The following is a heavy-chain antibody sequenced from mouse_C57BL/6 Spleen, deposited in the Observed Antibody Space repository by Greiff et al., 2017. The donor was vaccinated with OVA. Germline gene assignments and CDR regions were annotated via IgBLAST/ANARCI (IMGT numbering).Heavy chain of an antibody. D-gene: IGHD3-2*02. CDR1: GYAFSSYW. CDR3: ARWETAQATGAMDY. J-gene: IGHJ4*01. V-gene: IGHV1-80*01. Sequence: VQLQQSGAELVKPGASVKISCKASGYAFSSYWMNWVKQRPGKGLEWIGQIYPGDGDTNYNGKFKGKATLTADKSSSTAYMQLSSLTSEDSAVYFCARWETAQATGAMDYWGQGTSVTVSS. CDR2: IYPGDGDT.